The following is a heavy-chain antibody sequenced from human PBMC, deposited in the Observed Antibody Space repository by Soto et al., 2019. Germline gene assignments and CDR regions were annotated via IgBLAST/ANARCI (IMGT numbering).Heavy chain of an antibody. V-gene: IGHV1-8*01. CDR3: ARLADFWSGYALGY. J-gene: IGHJ4*02. D-gene: IGHD3-3*01. CDR2: MNPNSGNT. Sequence: EASVKVSCKASGYTFTSYDINWVRQATGQGLEWMGWMNPNSGNTGYAQKFQGRVTMTRNTSISTAYMELSSLRSEDTAVYYCARLADFWSGYALGYWGQGTLVTVSS. CDR1: GYTFTSYD.